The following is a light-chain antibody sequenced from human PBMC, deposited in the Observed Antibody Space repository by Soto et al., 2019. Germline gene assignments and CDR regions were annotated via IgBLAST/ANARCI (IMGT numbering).Light chain of an antibody. Sequence: EIVLTQSPATLSLSPGERATLSCSASQSVSSNLAWYQQKPGQAPRLLIYDASNRATGIPARFSGSGSGTDFTLNISSLEPEEFAVYYCQQRSSWPLTFGGGTKVEIK. CDR1: QSVSSN. CDR3: QQRSSWPLT. CDR2: DAS. V-gene: IGKV3-11*01. J-gene: IGKJ4*01.